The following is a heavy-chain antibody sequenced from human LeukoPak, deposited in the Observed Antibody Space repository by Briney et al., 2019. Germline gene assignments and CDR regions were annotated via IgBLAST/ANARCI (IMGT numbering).Heavy chain of an antibody. CDR3: ARGPPNYFDSSGYFYL. CDR2: ISSSGGAI. D-gene: IGHD3-22*01. V-gene: IGHV3-48*03. J-gene: IGHJ4*02. CDR1: GFTFRNYE. Sequence: PGGSLRLSCAASGFTFRNYEMNWVRQAPGKGLEWVSYISSSGGAIYFADSVKGRFTISRDNTKNSLYLQMNSLRAEDTGVYYCARGPPNYFDSSGYFYLWGQGALVTVSS.